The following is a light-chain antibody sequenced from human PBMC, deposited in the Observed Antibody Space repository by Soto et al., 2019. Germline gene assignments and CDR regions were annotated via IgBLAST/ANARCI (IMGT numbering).Light chain of an antibody. Sequence: DIQMTQSPSTLSASVGDRVTISCRASQNIDTWLAWYQQRPGEAPRLLIYTASNLESGVPSRFSGSGSGTDFTLTITSLQPDDFATYSCQQYSDYSRAFGQGTKLEIK. J-gene: IGKJ1*01. CDR3: QQYSDYSRA. V-gene: IGKV1-5*03. CDR2: TAS. CDR1: QNIDTW.